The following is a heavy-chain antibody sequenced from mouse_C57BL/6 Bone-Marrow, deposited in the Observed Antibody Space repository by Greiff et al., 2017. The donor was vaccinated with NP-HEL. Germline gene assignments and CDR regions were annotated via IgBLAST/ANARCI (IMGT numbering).Heavy chain of an antibody. V-gene: IGHV1-85*01. J-gene: IGHJ1*03. CDR2: IYPRDGST. D-gene: IGHD1-1*01. CDR3: ARSGYYGSLWYFDV. CDR1: GYTFTSYD. Sequence: VKLVESGPELVKPGASVKLSCKASGYTFTSYDINWVKQRPGQGLEWIGWIYPRDGSTKYNEKFKGKATLTVDTSSSTAYMELHSLTSEDSAVYFCARSGYYGSLWYFDVWGTGTTVTVSS.